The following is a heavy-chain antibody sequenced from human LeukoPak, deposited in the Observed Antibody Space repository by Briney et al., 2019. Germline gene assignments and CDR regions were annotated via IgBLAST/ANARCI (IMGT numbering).Heavy chain of an antibody. CDR2: IYSGGST. D-gene: IGHD3-22*01. CDR1: GFTVSSNY. V-gene: IGHV3-53*01. CDR3: ARSPSWYYYDSSGYYSYDY. J-gene: IGHJ4*02. Sequence: GGSLRLSCAASGFTVSSNYMSWVRQAPGKGLEWVSVIYSGGSTYYADSVKGRFTISRDNSKNSLYLQMNSLSAEDTAVYYCARSPSWYYYDSSGYYSYDYWGQGTLVTVSS.